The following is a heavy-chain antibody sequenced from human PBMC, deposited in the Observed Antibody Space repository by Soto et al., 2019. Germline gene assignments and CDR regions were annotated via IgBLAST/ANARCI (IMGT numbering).Heavy chain of an antibody. J-gene: IGHJ6*02. V-gene: IGHV3-30*18. D-gene: IGHD5-18*01. CDR2: ISYDGSNK. Sequence: PGGSLRLSCAASGFTFSSYGMHWVRQAPGKGLEWVAVISYDGSNKYYADSVKGRFTISRDNSKNTLYLQMNSLRAEDTAVYYCAKDQFGTTAMVTISYGMDVWGQGTTVTVSS. CDR1: GFTFSSYG. CDR3: AKDQFGTTAMVTISYGMDV.